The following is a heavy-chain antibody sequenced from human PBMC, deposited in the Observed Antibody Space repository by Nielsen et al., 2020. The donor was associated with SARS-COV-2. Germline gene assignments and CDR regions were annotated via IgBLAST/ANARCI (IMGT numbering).Heavy chain of an antibody. CDR2: ISGRGHKS. J-gene: IGHJ3*02. CDR1: GFTFDDYA. Sequence: GGSLRLSCAASGFTFDDYAMHWVRQAPGKELEWVSGISGRGHKSFYADSVKGRFTISRDNSKNTVYLQMHSLRAEDTALYYCAKENFESTDYGEDAFDIWGQGTLVTVSS. CDR3: AKENFESTDYGEDAFDI. D-gene: IGHD4/OR15-4a*01. V-gene: IGHV3-23*01.